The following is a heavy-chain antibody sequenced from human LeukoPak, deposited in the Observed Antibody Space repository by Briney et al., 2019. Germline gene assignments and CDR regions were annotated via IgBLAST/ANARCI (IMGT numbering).Heavy chain of an antibody. CDR2: INHSGST. J-gene: IGHJ5*02. Sequence: SETLSLTCAVYGGSFSGYYWSWIRQPPGKGLEWIGEINHSGSTNYNPSLKSRVTISVDTSKNQFSMKLSSVTAADTAVYYCARVANFWSGYYPKWGNWFDPWGQGTLVTVSS. V-gene: IGHV4-34*01. D-gene: IGHD3-3*01. CDR3: ARVANFWSGYYPKWGNWFDP. CDR1: GGSFSGYY.